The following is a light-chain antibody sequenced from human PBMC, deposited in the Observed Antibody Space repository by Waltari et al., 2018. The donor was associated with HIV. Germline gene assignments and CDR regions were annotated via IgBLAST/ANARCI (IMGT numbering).Light chain of an antibody. CDR3: QQSYTKPPT. CDR1: QSISNY. CDR2: EAS. J-gene: IGKJ2*01. Sequence: VGDRITITCRASQSISNYLNWYQQKPGRAPNLLIYEASSLQSGVPPRFSGSGSGTDFTLTISSLQPEDFATYYCQQSYTKPPTFGQGTNLEIK. V-gene: IGKV1-39*01.